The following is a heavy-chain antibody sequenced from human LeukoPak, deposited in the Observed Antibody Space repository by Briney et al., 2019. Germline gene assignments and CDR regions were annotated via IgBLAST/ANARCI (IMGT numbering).Heavy chain of an antibody. D-gene: IGHD5-18*01. Sequence: PSETLSLTCAVYGGSFSGYYWSWIRQPPGKGLEWIGEINHSGSTNYNPSLKSRVTISVDTPKNQFSLKLSSVTAADTAVYYCASSGYSYGDYWGQGTLVTVSS. J-gene: IGHJ4*02. CDR2: INHSGST. V-gene: IGHV4-34*01. CDR3: ASSGYSYGDY. CDR1: GGSFSGYY.